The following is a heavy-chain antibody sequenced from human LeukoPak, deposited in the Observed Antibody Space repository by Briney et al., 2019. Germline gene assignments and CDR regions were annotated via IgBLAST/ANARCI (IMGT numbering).Heavy chain of an antibody. D-gene: IGHD4-17*01. CDR3: AREVTTTVTNWFDP. CDR1: GGTFSSYA. V-gene: IGHV1-69*06. Sequence: SVKVSCKASGGTFSSYAISWVRQAPGQGLEWMGGIIPIFGTANYAQKFQGRVTITADKSTSTAYMELSSLRSEDTAVYYCAREVTTTVTNWFDPWGQGTLVTVSS. J-gene: IGHJ5*02. CDR2: IIPIFGTA.